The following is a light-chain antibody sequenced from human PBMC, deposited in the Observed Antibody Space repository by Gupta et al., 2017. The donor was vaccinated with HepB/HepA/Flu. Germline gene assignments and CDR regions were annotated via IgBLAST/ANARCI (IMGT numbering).Light chain of an antibody. CDR2: DVS. CDR3: SSYTNSSTHYV. J-gene: IGLJ1*01. CDR1: SSDVGAYNY. Sequence: QSALTQPASVSGSPGQSLPISCTGSSSDVGAYNYVSWYQQHPGKAPKLMIYDVSNRPSGVSNRFSGSKSGNTASLTISGLQAEDEADYYCSSYTNSSTHYVFGTGTKVTVL. V-gene: IGLV2-14*01.